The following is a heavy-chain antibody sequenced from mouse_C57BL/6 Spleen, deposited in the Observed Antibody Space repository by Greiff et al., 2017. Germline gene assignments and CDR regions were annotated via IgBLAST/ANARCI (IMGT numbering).Heavy chain of an antibody. CDR1: GFSLTSYG. CDR2: IWSGGST. J-gene: IGHJ2*01. D-gene: IGHD2-2*01. Sequence: VKLVESGPGLVQPSQSLSITCTVSGFSLTSYGVHWVRQSPGQGLEWLGVIWSGGSTDYNAAFISRLSISKDNSKSQVFFKMNSLQADDTAIYYCATGLVTTSYYFDYWGQGPTLPFSS. CDR3: ATGLVTTSYYFDY. V-gene: IGHV2-2*01.